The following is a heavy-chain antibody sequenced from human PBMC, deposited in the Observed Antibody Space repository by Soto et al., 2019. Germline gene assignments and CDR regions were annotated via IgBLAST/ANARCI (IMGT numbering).Heavy chain of an antibody. CDR3: ARIEGRQGYSYGYSNFIFEY. Sequence: SETLSLTCTVSGGSISSYYWSWIRQPPGKGLEWIGYIYYSGSTNYNPSLKSRVTISVDTSKNQFSLKLSSVTAADTAVYYCARIEGRQGYSYGYSNFIFEYWGKGTLVTVSS. CDR1: GGSISSYY. J-gene: IGHJ4*02. V-gene: IGHV4-59*01. CDR2: IYYSGST. D-gene: IGHD5-18*01.